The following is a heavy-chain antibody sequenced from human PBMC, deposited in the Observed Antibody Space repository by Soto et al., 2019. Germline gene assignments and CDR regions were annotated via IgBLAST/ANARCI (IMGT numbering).Heavy chain of an antibody. D-gene: IGHD3-10*01. J-gene: IGHJ4*02. Sequence: GGSLRLSCAASGFTFSSYAMHWVRQAPGKGLEWVAVISYDGSNKYYADSVKGRFTISRDNSKNTLYLQMNSLRAEDTAVYYCARYSEIRPTRVLLLFGELLFDYWGQGTLVTVSS. CDR2: ISYDGSNK. CDR1: GFTFSSYA. V-gene: IGHV3-30-3*01. CDR3: ARYSEIRPTRVLLLFGELLFDY.